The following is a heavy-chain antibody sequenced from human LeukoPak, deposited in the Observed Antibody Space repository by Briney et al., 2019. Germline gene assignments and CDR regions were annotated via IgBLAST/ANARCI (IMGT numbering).Heavy chain of an antibody. J-gene: IGHJ4*02. CDR3: AKVTYGSGTYGAFDY. CDR2: ISGSGDNT. CDR1: GFTFSSHG. D-gene: IGHD3-10*01. Sequence: GGSLRLSCAASGFTFSSHGMSWVRQAPGKGLEWVSTISGSGDNTYYADSAKGRFTISRDNSKNTLYLQMNSLRAEDTAVYYCAKVTYGSGTYGAFDYWGQGTLVTVSS. V-gene: IGHV3-23*01.